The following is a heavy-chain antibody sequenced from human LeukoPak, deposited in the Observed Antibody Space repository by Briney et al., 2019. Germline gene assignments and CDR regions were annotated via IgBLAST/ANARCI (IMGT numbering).Heavy chain of an antibody. CDR1: GFTFNNYW. J-gene: IGHJ4*02. Sequence: GGSLRLSCAASGFTFNNYWMNWVRQAPGKGLEWVANIKQDGNEKYYVDSVKGRFTISRGNAKNSLYLQMNSLRDEDTAVYYCARDHGYGNDCWGQGTLVTVSS. CDR2: IKQDGNEK. V-gene: IGHV3-7*01. D-gene: IGHD5-18*01. CDR3: ARDHGYGNDC.